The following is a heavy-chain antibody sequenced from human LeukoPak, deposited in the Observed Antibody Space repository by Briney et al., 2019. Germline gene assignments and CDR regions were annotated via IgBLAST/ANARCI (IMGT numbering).Heavy chain of an antibody. CDR1: GGSFSGYY. J-gene: IGHJ3*02. CDR3: DTYYYESSGYYDAFDI. D-gene: IGHD3-22*01. V-gene: IGHV4-34*01. Sequence: SETLSLTCAVYGGSFSGYYWSWIRQPPGKGLEWIGEINHSGSTNYNPSLKSRVTISVDTSKNQFSLKLSSVTAADTAVYYCDTYYYESSGYYDAFDIWGQGTMVTVSS. CDR2: INHSGST.